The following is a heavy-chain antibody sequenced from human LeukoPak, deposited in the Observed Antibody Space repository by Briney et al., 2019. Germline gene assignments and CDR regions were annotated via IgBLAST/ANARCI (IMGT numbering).Heavy chain of an antibody. CDR1: GGSFSVYY. Sequence: SETLSLTCAVYGGSFSVYYWSWIRQPPGKGLEWIGEINHSGSTNYNPSLKSRVTISVDTSKNQFSLKLSSVTAADTAVYYCARGGAVVVPAAIYGMDVWGQGTTVTVSS. CDR3: ARGGAVVVPAAIYGMDV. D-gene: IGHD2-2*01. V-gene: IGHV4-34*01. J-gene: IGHJ6*02. CDR2: INHSGST.